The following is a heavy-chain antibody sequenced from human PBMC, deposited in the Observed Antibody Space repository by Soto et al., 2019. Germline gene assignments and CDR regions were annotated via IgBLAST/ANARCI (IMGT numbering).Heavy chain of an antibody. Sequence: SETLSLTCAVSGGSISSGGYSWSWIRQPPGKGLEWIGYIYHSGSTYYNPSLKSRVTISVDRSKNQFSLKLSSVTAADTAVYYCASLANYYYGMDVWGQGTTVTVSS. CDR2: IYHSGST. J-gene: IGHJ6*02. V-gene: IGHV4-30-2*01. CDR1: GGSISSGGYS. CDR3: ASLANYYYGMDV.